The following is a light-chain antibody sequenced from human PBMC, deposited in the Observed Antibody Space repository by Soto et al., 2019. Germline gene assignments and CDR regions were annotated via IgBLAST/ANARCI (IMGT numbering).Light chain of an antibody. Sequence: GVSNRFSGSKSGNTASLTISGLQAEDEAHYYCSSYTTASTAIFGGGTKLTVL. CDR3: SSYTTASTAI. V-gene: IGLV2-14*01. J-gene: IGLJ2*01.